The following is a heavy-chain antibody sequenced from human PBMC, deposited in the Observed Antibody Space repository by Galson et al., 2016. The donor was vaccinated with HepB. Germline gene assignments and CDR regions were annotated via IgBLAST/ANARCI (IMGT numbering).Heavy chain of an antibody. D-gene: IGHD3-10*01. CDR1: GFTFSNYA. CDR2: IRPNSERT. Sequence: SLRLSCAASGFTFSNYAITWVRQAPGKGLEWVSAIRPNSERTYYTNSVKGRFTISRDNAKNSLYLQMNSLRAEDTAVYYCARDLTIRGVISDYYYYYGMDVWGQGTTVTVSS. V-gene: IGHV3-23*01. CDR3: ARDLTIRGVISDYYYYYGMDV. J-gene: IGHJ6*02.